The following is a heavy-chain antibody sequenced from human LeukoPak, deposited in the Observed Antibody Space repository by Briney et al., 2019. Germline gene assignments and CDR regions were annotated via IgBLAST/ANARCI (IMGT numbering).Heavy chain of an antibody. Sequence: GGSLRLSCAASGFTFSSYSMNWVRQAPGKGLEWVSYISSSSSTIYYADSVKGRFTISRDNAKNSLYLQMNSLRAEGTAVYYCARQRDDYVWGSYRYTDYWGQGTLVTVSS. D-gene: IGHD3-16*02. CDR2: ISSSSSTI. V-gene: IGHV3-48*01. CDR1: GFTFSSYS. CDR3: ARQRDDYVWGSYRYTDY. J-gene: IGHJ4*02.